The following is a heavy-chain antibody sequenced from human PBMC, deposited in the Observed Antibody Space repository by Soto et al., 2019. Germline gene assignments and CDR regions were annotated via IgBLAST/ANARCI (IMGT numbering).Heavy chain of an antibody. V-gene: IGHV3-64*01. Sequence: CGSLRVYCGAGGGSISRLAMHWVSQAPGKGLEYVSAISSNGGSTYYANSVKGRFTISRDNSKNTLYLQMGSLRAEDMAVYYCAREDDFWSGHLDYWGQGTLVTVSS. CDR3: AREDDFWSGHLDY. CDR1: GGSISRLA. J-gene: IGHJ4*02. CDR2: ISSNGGST. D-gene: IGHD3-3*01.